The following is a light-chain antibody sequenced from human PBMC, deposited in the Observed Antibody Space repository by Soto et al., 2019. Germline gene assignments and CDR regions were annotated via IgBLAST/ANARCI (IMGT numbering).Light chain of an antibody. CDR2: DNN. CDR1: SNDVGAFKY. J-gene: IGLJ1*01. Sequence: QSVLTQPASVSGSPGQSITISCTGTSNDVGAFKYVSWYQQHPAKAPKLMIYDNNKRPSGIPDRFSGSKSGTSATLDITGLQTGDEADYYCGTRDSSRIGYVFGTGTKVTVL. V-gene: IGLV2-14*01. CDR3: GTRDSSRIGYV.